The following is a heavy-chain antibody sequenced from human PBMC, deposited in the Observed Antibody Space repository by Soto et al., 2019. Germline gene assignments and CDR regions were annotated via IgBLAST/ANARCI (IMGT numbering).Heavy chain of an antibody. CDR3: GTVEGFILGAVA. CDR2: MNQDGSEK. D-gene: IGHD1-26*01. V-gene: IGHV3-7*01. J-gene: IGHJ5*02. CDR1: GFTFSSYW. Sequence: VGSLRLSCAVSGFTFSSYWMSWVRQAPGKGLEWVANMNQDGSEKYYVDSVKGRFTISRDNAKKSLYLQMNSLRAEDTAIYYCGTVEGFILGAVAWGQGTLVTVSS.